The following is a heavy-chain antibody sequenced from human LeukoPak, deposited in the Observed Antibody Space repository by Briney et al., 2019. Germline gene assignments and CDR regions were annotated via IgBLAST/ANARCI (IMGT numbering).Heavy chain of an antibody. V-gene: IGHV4-39*01. CDR2: IYYSGST. CDR3: ARISSSWPHYYMDV. Sequence: PSETLSLTCTVSGDSISSSSYYWGWIRQPPGKGLEWIGSIYYSGSTYYNPSLKSRVTISVDTSKNQFSLKLPSVSAADTAVYYCARISSSWPHYYMDVWGKGNTVTVSS. CDR1: GDSISSSSYY. J-gene: IGHJ6*03. D-gene: IGHD6-13*01.